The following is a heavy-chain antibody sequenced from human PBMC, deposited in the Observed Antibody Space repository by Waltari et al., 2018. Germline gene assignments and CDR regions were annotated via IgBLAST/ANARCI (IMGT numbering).Heavy chain of an antibody. D-gene: IGHD1-26*01. CDR1: GFTFSSYG. Sequence: QVQLVESGGGVVQPGGSLSLSCAESGFTFSSYGMHWVRQAPGKGLEWVAFIRYDGSNKYYADSVKGRFTISRDNSKNTLYLQMNSLRAEDTAVYYCAKDHSGTFDYWGQGTLVTVSS. J-gene: IGHJ4*02. CDR2: IRYDGSNK. V-gene: IGHV3-30*02. CDR3: AKDHSGTFDY.